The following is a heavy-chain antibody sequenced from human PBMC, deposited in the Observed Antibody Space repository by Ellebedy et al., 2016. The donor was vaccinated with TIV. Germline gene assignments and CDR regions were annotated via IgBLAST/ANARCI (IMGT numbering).Heavy chain of an antibody. V-gene: IGHV4-30-2*01. Sequence: SETLSLXXAVSGGSISSGGYSWSWIRQPPGKGLEWIGYIYHSGSTYYNPSLKSRVTISVDRSKNQFSLKLSSVTAADTAVYYCARGVLEWLGFDPWGQGTLVTVSS. D-gene: IGHD3-3*01. CDR1: GGSISSGGYS. CDR2: IYHSGST. J-gene: IGHJ5*02. CDR3: ARGVLEWLGFDP.